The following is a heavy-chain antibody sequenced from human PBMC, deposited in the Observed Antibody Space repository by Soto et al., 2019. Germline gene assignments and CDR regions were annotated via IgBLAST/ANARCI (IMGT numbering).Heavy chain of an antibody. CDR2: ISAYNGNT. CDR3: ATGIYRPYSGGPNDPFDV. V-gene: IGHV1-18*01. J-gene: IGHJ3*01. D-gene: IGHD1-26*01. CDR1: GYTFTSYG. Sequence: WASVKVSFKASGYTFTSYGISWGRQAPGQGLEWMGWISAYNGNTNYAQKLQGRVTMTTDTSTSTAYMELRSLRSDDTAVYYCATGIYRPYSGGPNDPFDVWGQGTMVTVSS.